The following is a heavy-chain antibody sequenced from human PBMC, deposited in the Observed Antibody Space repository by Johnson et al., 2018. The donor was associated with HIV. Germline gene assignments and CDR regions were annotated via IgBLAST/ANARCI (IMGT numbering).Heavy chain of an antibody. J-gene: IGHJ3*02. CDR2: ISYDGNNK. CDR3: AGDDLENIGHLIAFDM. CDR1: GFTFRSHA. V-gene: IGHV3-30*14. Sequence: QVQVVESGGGVVQPGRSLRLSCAASGFTFRSHAMHWVRQAPGKGLAWVAVISYDGNNKFQADSVKGRFTISRDNSKNTLYLQMKRLRVEGTAVHYCAGDDLENIGHLIAFDMWGQGTMVTVSS. D-gene: IGHD2/OR15-2a*01.